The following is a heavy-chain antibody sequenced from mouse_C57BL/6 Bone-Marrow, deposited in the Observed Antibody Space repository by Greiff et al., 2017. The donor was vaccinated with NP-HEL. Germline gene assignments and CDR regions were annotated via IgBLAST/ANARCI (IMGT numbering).Heavy chain of an antibody. V-gene: IGHV1-26*01. Sequence: VQLQQSGPVLVKPGASVKISCKASGYTFTDYYMHWVKQSPGKSLEWIGDINPNNGGNSYNQKFKGKATLSADKSSSTASMDLRSLTSEDSAVYYCAIATYSECDGALDFWGQGTSVTVTS. D-gene: IGHD2-10*01. CDR3: AIATYSECDGALDF. CDR2: INPNNGGN. J-gene: IGHJ4*01. CDR1: GYTFTDYY.